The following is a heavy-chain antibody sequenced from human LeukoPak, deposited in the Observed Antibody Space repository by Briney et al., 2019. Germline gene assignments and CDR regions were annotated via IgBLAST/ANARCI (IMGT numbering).Heavy chain of an antibody. Sequence: GGSLRLSCAASGFIVSSKYMSWVRQAPGKGLEWVSAMSGSGGSTYYADSVKGRFTISRDNSKNTLYLQMNSLRAEDTAVYYCAKDRPYCSSTSCYVGGYYYWGQGTLVTVSS. V-gene: IGHV3-23*01. D-gene: IGHD2-2*01. CDR2: MSGSGGST. J-gene: IGHJ4*02. CDR3: AKDRPYCSSTSCYVGGYYY. CDR1: GFIVSSKY.